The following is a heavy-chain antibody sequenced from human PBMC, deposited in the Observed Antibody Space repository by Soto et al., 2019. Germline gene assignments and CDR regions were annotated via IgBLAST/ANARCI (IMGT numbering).Heavy chain of an antibody. CDR1: GYSISTYW. CDR2: VKQDGSEE. J-gene: IGHJ4*02. D-gene: IGHD5-18*01. V-gene: IGHV3-7*01. Sequence: GGSLRLSCAASGYSISTYWMIWVRQAPGKGLEWVANVKQDGSEEYYVDSVKGRFTISRDNAKNSLYLQMNSLRAEDTAVYYCAALDTAMVKTAGYWGQGTLVTVSS. CDR3: AALDTAMVKTAGY.